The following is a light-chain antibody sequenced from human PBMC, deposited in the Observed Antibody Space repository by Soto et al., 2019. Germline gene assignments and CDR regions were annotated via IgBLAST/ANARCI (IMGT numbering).Light chain of an antibody. Sequence: EIVMTQSPATLSVSPGERATLSCRATQSVSSKLAWFQQKPGQAPRLLIYGASTRATDIPARFSGSGSGTEFSLTISSLQSEDFAVYYCQQRSNWPRTFGPGTKVDIK. CDR2: GAS. CDR1: QSVSSK. V-gene: IGKV3-15*01. J-gene: IGKJ3*01. CDR3: QQRSNWPRT.